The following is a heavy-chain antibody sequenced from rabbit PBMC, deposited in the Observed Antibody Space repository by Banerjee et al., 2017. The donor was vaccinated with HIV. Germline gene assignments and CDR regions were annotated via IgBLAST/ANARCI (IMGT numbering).Heavy chain of an antibody. CDR3: ARGWSNSNL. V-gene: IGHV1S45*01. Sequence: QEQLVESGGDLVQPEGSLALTCKASGFTISSSYYMCWVRQAPGKGLEWIGCIWTGSGKTYYASWAKGRFTISKTSSTTVTLQMTSLTAADTATYFCARGWSNSNLWGQGTLVTV. CDR2: IWTGSGKT. J-gene: IGHJ4*01. CDR1: GFTISSSYY.